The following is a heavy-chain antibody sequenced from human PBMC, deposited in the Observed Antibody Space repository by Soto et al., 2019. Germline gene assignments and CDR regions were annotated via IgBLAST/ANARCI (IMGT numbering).Heavy chain of an antibody. V-gene: IGHV5-51*01. J-gene: IGHJ5*02. Sequence: GESLKISCKGSGYSFSDYWIACVLQMPGKGLEWMGIIYPGDSDTRYSPSFQGQVSISVDKSISTAYLQWSSLKASDTAMYYCARQKQLVGWGWFDPWGQGTLVTVSS. CDR1: GYSFSDYW. D-gene: IGHD6-13*01. CDR2: IYPGDSDT. CDR3: ARQKQLVGWGWFDP.